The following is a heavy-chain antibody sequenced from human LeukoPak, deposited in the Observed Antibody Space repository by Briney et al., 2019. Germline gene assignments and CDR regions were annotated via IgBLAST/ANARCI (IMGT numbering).Heavy chain of an antibody. CDR2: ISYDASNK. Sequence: GGSLRLSCEASGFTFNTYAMHWVHQAPGKGLEWVALISYDASNKYYADSVTGRFTISRDNAKNTLHLQMNSLRAEDTAVYYCAKGSRIAVAGIDFYYFGMDVWGQGTTVTVSS. D-gene: IGHD6-19*01. CDR1: GFTFNTYA. CDR3: AKGSRIAVAGIDFYYFGMDV. V-gene: IGHV3-30*18. J-gene: IGHJ6*02.